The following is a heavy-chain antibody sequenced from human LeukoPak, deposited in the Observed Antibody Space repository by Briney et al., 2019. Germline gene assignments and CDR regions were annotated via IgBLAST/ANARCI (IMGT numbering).Heavy chain of an antibody. V-gene: IGHV1-69*13. CDR1: GGTFSSYA. D-gene: IGHD3-22*01. Sequence: ASVKVSCKASGGTFSSYAISWVRQAPGQGLEWMRGIIPIFGTANYAQKFQGRVTITADESTSTDYMELSSLRSEDTAVYYCARELRYYDSSGYYYGYWGQGTLVTVSS. CDR2: IIPIFGTA. CDR3: ARELRYYDSSGYYYGY. J-gene: IGHJ4*02.